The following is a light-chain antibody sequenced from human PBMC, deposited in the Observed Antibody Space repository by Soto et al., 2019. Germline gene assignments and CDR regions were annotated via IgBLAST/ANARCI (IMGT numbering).Light chain of an antibody. J-gene: IGLJ3*02. CDR2: GNS. Sequence: QSVLTQPPSVSGAPGQRVTISCTESSSNIGAGYDVHWYQQLPGTAPKLLIYGNSNRPSGVPDRFSGSKSGTSASLAITELQAEDEADYYCPSYDSSLSGWVFGGGTKLTVL. V-gene: IGLV1-40*01. CDR3: PSYDSSLSGWV. CDR1: SSNIGAGYD.